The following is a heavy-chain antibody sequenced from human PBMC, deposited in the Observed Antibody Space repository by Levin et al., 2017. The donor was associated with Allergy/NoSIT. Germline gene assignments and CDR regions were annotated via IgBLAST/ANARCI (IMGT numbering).Heavy chain of an antibody. J-gene: IGHJ4*02. CDR1: GYSFTSYW. D-gene: IGHD6-19*01. Sequence: KVSCQGSGYSFTSYWIGWVRQMPGKGLEWMGIIYPGDSDIRYSPSSQGQVTISADKSINTAYLQWSSLKPSDTAMYYCARRISSGRYLDYWGQGTLLTVSS. CDR3: ARRISSGRYLDY. CDR2: IYPGDSDI. V-gene: IGHV5-51*01.